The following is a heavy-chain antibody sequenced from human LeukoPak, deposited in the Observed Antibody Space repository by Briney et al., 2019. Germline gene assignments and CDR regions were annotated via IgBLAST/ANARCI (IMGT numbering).Heavy chain of an antibody. CDR2: ISGSGGRR. CDR3: AKEVQWLVLNGLFDY. CDR1: GFTFSSYA. D-gene: IGHD6-19*01. V-gene: IGHV3-23*01. J-gene: IGHJ4*02. Sequence: GGSLRLSCAASGFTFSSYAMSWVRQAPGKGLEWVSAISGSGGRRYYADSVKGRFTISRDNSKNTLYLQMNSLRAEDTAVYYCAKEVQWLVLNGLFDYWGQGTRVTVSS.